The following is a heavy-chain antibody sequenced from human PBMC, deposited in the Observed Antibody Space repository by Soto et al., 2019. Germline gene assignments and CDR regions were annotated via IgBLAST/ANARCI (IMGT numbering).Heavy chain of an antibody. CDR1: GYTFTSYG. J-gene: IGHJ4*02. CDR3: ARRGYDILTGYKKPFDY. CDR2: ISAYNGNT. V-gene: IGHV1-18*01. Sequence: ASVKVSCKASGYTFTSYGISWVRQAPGQGLEWMGWISAYNGNTNYAQKLQGRVTMTTDTSTSTAYMELRSLRSDDTAVYYCARRGYDILTGYKKPFDYWGQGTLVTVSS. D-gene: IGHD3-9*01.